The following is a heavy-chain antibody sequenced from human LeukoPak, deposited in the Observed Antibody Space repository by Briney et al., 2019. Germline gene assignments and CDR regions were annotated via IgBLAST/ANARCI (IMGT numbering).Heavy chain of an antibody. D-gene: IGHD2-21*02. J-gene: IGHJ6*03. CDR2: ISSYSGNT. V-gene: IGHV1-18*01. CDR3: ARTEKAYCGGVCDNYHMDG. Sequence: ASVKVSCKASGYSFMSYGISWVRQAPGQGLEWMGWISSYSGNTIYEQTFQDRGTMTTDTSTSTTEMELRSLRSEDTAMYYCARTEKAYCGGVCDNYHMDGWGKGTTVIVSS. CDR1: GYSFMSYG.